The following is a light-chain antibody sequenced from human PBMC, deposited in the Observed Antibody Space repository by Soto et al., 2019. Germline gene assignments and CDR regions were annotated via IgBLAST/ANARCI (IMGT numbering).Light chain of an antibody. J-gene: IGLJ2*01. V-gene: IGLV6-57*04. CDR1: SGSIGSNS. Sequence: NFMLTQPHSVSESPGKTVTISCTRSSGSIGSNSVQWYQQCPGSAPTTVIYEDDQRPSGVPNRFSGSIDSSSNSASLTISGLQTADEADYYCQSYDTNTVLFGGGTQLTVL. CDR3: QSYDTNTVL. CDR2: EDD.